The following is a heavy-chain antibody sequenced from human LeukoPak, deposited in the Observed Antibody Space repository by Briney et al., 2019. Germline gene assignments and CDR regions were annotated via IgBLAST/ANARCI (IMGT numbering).Heavy chain of an antibody. CDR2: IYSGGST. CDR3: ARDGAVLTGYYDY. V-gene: IGHV3-66*01. Sequence: GGSLRLSCAASGFTVSSNYLSWVRQAPGKGLEWVSSIYSGGSTYYADSATGRFTISRDNSKNTLYLQMNSLRAEDTAVYYCARDGAVLTGYYDYWGQGTLVTVSS. J-gene: IGHJ4*02. D-gene: IGHD3-9*01. CDR1: GFTVSSNY.